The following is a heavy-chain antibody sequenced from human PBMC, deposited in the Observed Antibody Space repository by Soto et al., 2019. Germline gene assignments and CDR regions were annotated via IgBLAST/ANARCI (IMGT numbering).Heavy chain of an antibody. CDR2: IYYSGST. Sequence: SETLSLTCTVSGGSISSSSYYWGWIRQPPGKGLEWIGSIYYSGSTYYNPSLKSRVTISVDTSKNQFSLKLSSVTAADTAVYYCATLHDFWSGFDYWGQGTLVTVSS. J-gene: IGHJ4*02. D-gene: IGHD3-3*01. CDR3: ATLHDFWSGFDY. V-gene: IGHV4-39*01. CDR1: GGSISSSSYY.